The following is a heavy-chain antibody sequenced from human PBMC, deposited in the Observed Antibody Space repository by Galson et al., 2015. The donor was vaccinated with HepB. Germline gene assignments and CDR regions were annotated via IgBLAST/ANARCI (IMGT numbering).Heavy chain of an antibody. D-gene: IGHD6-19*01. V-gene: IGHV2-5*02. CDR1: GFSLTTRGVG. CDR2: IYWDDDK. J-gene: IGHJ3*01. CDR3: AHRRGDSSGRIDAFDF. Sequence: PALVKPTQTLTLTCTFSGFSLTTRGVGVGWIRQPPGKALEWLALIYWDDDKRYSPSLKSRLTITKDTSKNQVVLTTTNMDPVDTATYYCAHRRGDSSGRIDAFDFWGQGTMVTVSS.